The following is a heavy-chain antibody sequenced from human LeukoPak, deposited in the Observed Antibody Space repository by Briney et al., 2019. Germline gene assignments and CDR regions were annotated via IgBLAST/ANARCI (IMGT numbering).Heavy chain of an antibody. D-gene: IGHD6-13*01. Sequence: PSETLSLTCTVSGGSISGSYWSWIRQSPGKGLEWIGYIYYSGSTNYNPSLKSRVTISVDTSKNQFSLKLSSVTAADTAVYYCARDRSSSWYNWFDPWGQGALVTVSS. CDR2: IYYSGST. CDR3: ARDRSSSWYNWFDP. V-gene: IGHV4-59*01. J-gene: IGHJ5*02. CDR1: GGSISGSY.